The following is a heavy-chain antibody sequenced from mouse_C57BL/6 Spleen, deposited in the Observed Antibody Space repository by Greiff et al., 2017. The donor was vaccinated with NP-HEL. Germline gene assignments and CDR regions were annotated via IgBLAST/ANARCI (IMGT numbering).Heavy chain of an antibody. D-gene: IGHD3-3*01. Sequence: QVQLQQSGAELARPGASVKLSCKASGYTFTSYGISWVKQRTGQGLEWIGEIYPRSGNTYYNEKFKGKATLTADKSSSTAYMERRSLTSEDSAVYFCARGGDEGWFAYWGQGTLVTVSA. CDR2: IYPRSGNT. CDR1: GYTFTSYG. V-gene: IGHV1-81*01. CDR3: ARGGDEGWFAY. J-gene: IGHJ3*01.